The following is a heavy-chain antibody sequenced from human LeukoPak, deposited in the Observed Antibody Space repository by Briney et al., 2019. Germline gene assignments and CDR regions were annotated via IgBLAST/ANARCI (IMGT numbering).Heavy chain of an antibody. CDR3: ARDRGLAAAGYNWFDP. Sequence: PSQTLSLTCTVSGGSISSGDYYWSWIRQPPGKGLEWIGYIYYSGSTYYNPSLKSRVTISVDTSKNQFSLKLSSVTAADTAVYYCARDRGLAAAGYNWFDPWGQGTLVTVSS. CDR1: GGSISSGDYY. J-gene: IGHJ5*02. D-gene: IGHD6-13*01. CDR2: IYYSGST. V-gene: IGHV4-30-4*08.